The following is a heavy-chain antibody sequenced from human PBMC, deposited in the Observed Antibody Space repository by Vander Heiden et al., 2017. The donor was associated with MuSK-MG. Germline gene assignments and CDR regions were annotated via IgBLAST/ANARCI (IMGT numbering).Heavy chain of an antibody. V-gene: IGHV3-23*01. Sequence: EVQLLESGGGLVQSGGSLRLSCAASGFPFNTFHMSWVRQAPGQGLEWVSSVDGGGRATFYADSVKGRFAISRDNSRNTLHIQMNRLTSEDSAVYYGARRPYQLAFDFWGQGTLVTVSS. D-gene: IGHD1-1*01. CDR3: ARRPYQLAFDF. CDR1: GFPFNTFH. CDR2: VDGGGRAT. J-gene: IGHJ4*02.